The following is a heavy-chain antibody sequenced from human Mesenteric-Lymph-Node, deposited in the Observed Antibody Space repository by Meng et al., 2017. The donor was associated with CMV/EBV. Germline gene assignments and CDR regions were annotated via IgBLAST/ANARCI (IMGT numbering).Heavy chain of an antibody. D-gene: IGHD3-16*01. Sequence: SLKISCAASGFTFSSYSMNWVRQAPGKGLEWVSGITWNSDIVGYVDSVKGRFTISRDNAKNSLYLQMDSLRAEDTASYYCAKERGIGNSAYFDYWGQGTLVTSPQ. V-gene: IGHV3-9*01. J-gene: IGHJ4*02. CDR1: GFTFSSYS. CDR2: ITWNSDIV. CDR3: AKERGIGNSAYFDY.